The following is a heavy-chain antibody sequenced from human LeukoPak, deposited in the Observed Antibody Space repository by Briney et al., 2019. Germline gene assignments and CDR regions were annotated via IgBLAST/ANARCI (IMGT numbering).Heavy chain of an antibody. D-gene: IGHD6-19*01. CDR3: ARVGHSGWYYYYYGMDV. CDR2: INHSGST. Sequence: SETLSLTCAVYGGSFSGYYWSWIRQPPGKGLEWIGEINHSGSTNYNPSLKSRVIISVDTSKNQFSLKLSSVTAADTAVYYCARVGHSGWYYYYYGMDVWGQGTTVTVSS. V-gene: IGHV4-34*01. CDR1: GGSFSGYY. J-gene: IGHJ6*02.